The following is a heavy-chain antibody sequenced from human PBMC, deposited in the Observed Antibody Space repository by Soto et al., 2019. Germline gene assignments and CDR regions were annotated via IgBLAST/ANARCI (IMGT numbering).Heavy chain of an antibody. D-gene: IGHD5-12*01. CDR3: ARGYSGYGGDYYGMDV. J-gene: IGHJ6*02. CDR1: GFTFSSYA. V-gene: IGHV3-30-3*01. Sequence: QVQLVESGGGVVQPGRSLRLSCAASGFTFSSYAMHWVRQAPGKGLEWVAVISYDGSNKYYADSVKGRLTISRDNSKNTLYLQMNSLRAEDTAVYYCARGYSGYGGDYYGMDVWGQGTTVTVSS. CDR2: ISYDGSNK.